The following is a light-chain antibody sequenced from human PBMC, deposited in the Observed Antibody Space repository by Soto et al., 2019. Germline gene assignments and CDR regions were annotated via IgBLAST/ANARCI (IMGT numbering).Light chain of an antibody. CDR3: TSYTPTGALV. J-gene: IGLJ6*01. CDR2: EVS. Sequence: QSALTQPASVSGSPGQSITISCTGTSSDIGGYNYVSWYQQHPGKVPKLMIFEVSNRPSGVSYRFSGSKSGNTASLTISGLQSEDEADYYCTSYTPTGALVFGSGTKVTVL. V-gene: IGLV2-14*01. CDR1: SSDIGGYNY.